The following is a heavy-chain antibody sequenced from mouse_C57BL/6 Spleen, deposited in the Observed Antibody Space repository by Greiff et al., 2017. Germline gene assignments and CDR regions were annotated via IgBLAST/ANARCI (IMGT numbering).Heavy chain of an antibody. CDR3: ARWTGSSYWYFDV. CDR1: GYTFTSYW. D-gene: IGHD1-1*01. Sequence: QVQLQQPGAELVMPGASVKLSCKASGYTFTSYWMHWVKQRPGQGLEWIREIDPSDSYTNYNQKFKGKSTLTVDKSSSTAYMQLSSLTSEDSAVYYCARWTGSSYWYFDVWGTGTTVTVSS. J-gene: IGHJ1*03. CDR2: IDPSDSYT. V-gene: IGHV1-69*01.